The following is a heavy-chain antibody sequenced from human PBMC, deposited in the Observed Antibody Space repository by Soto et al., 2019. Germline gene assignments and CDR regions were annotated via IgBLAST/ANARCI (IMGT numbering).Heavy chain of an antibody. V-gene: IGHV3-15*01. CDR2: IKSKTDGGTT. D-gene: IGHD6-19*01. Sequence: EVQLVESGGGLVKPGGSLRLSCAASGFTFSNAWMSWVRQAPGKGLEWVGRIKSKTDGGTTDYAAPVKGRFTISRDDSKNTMYLQMNSLKTEDTVVYYCTTDLIAVGGTLGLDYCYFMDVWGKGTTVTVSS. J-gene: IGHJ6*03. CDR1: GFTFSNAW. CDR3: TTDLIAVGGTLGLDYCYFMDV.